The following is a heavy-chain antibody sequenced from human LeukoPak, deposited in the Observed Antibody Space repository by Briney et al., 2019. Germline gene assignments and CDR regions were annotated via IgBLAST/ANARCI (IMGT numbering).Heavy chain of an antibody. CDR2: IAPSDSYT. CDR3: ARHRDCSSGACCPDY. J-gene: IGHJ4*02. Sequence: GESLKISCKGSGYSFSNYWISWVRQMPGKGLEWMGRIAPSDSYTNYSPSFQGHVTISADKSITTAYLQWSGLKASDTAMYYCARHRDCSSGACCPDYWGQGTLVTVSS. D-gene: IGHD2-15*01. CDR1: GYSFSNYW. V-gene: IGHV5-10-1*01.